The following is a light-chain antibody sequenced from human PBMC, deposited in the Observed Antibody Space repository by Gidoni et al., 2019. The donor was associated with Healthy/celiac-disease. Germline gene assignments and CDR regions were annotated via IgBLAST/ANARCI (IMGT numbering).Light chain of an antibody. CDR3: QQYDNLPIT. V-gene: IGKV1-33*01. J-gene: IGKJ5*01. Sequence: DIQMPQSPSSLSASVGDRVTITCQASQDISNYLNWYQQKPGKAPKLLIYDASNLETGVPSRFSGSGSGTDFTFTISSLQPEDIATYYWQQYDNLPITCXXXTRLEIK. CDR2: DAS. CDR1: QDISNY.